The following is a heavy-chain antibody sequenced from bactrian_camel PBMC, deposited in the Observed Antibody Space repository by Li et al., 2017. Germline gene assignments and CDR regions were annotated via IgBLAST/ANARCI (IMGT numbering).Heavy chain of an antibody. CDR1: RYIYSDC. J-gene: IGHJ4*01. Sequence: QVQLVESGGGSVQAGGSLRLSCAASRYIYSDCMGWFRQPPGKEREGVASYYRGGRKTYYSDSAEGRFTLSQDITNRIQYLQLNNLKPEDTATYYCAAGTSLKGRGAFVRSWYNAEDYSYWGQGTQVTVS. CDR2: YYRGGRKT. CDR3: AAGTSLKGRGAFVRSWYNAEDYSY. V-gene: IGHV3-3*01. D-gene: IGHD2*01.